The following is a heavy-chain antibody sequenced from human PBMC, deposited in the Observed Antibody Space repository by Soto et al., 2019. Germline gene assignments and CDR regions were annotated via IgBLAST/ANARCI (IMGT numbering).Heavy chain of an antibody. CDR2: ISAYNGNT. V-gene: IGHV1-18*01. CDR1: GYTFTSYG. Sequence: ASVKVSCKASGYTFTSYGISWVRQAPGQGLEWMGWISAYNGNTNYAQKLQGRVTMTTDTSTSTAYMELRSLRSDDTAVYYCARDEGRYCSGGSCYSSGLAFDYWGQGTLVTVSS. J-gene: IGHJ4*02. D-gene: IGHD2-15*01. CDR3: ARDEGRYCSGGSCYSSGLAFDY.